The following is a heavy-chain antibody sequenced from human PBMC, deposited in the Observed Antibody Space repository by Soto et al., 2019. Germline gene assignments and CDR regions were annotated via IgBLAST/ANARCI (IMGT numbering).Heavy chain of an antibody. CDR3: AIPGAQNQPTLLGVSYYYGMDV. V-gene: IGHV5-10-1*01. CDR2: IDPSDSYT. Sequence: PGESLKISCKGSGYSFTSYWIIWVRQMPGKGVECMGRIDPSDSYTNYSPSFQGHVTISADKSISTAYLQWSSLKASDTAMYYCAIPGAQNQPTLLGVSYYYGMDVWGQGTKVTVSS. J-gene: IGHJ6*02. D-gene: IGHD2-15*01. CDR1: GYSFTSYW.